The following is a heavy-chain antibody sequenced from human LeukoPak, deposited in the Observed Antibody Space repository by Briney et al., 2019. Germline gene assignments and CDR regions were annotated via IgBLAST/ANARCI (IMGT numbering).Heavy chain of an antibody. J-gene: IGHJ4*02. CDR3: ASGITMIVVFGY. CDR2: ISGSGGTT. D-gene: IGHD3-22*01. Sequence: PGGSLRLSCAASGFTFSTYAMSWVRQAPGKGLEWVSAISGSGGTTYYADSVKGRFTISRDNSKNTPYLQMNSLRAEDTAVYYCASGITMIVVFGYWGQGTLVSVSS. V-gene: IGHV3-23*01. CDR1: GFTFSTYA.